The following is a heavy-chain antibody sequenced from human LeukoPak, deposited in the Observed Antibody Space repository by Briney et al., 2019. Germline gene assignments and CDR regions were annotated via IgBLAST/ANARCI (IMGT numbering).Heavy chain of an antibody. Sequence: PGGSLRLSCAASGFTFSSYGMHWVRQAPGKGLEWVAVIWYDGGNKYYADSVKGRFTISRDNSKNTLYLQMDSLRAEDTAVYYCAKDMTYYYDSSGYYPFDYWGQGTLVTVSS. V-gene: IGHV3-33*06. CDR1: GFTFSSYG. CDR2: IWYDGGNK. D-gene: IGHD3-22*01. CDR3: AKDMTYYYDSSGYYPFDY. J-gene: IGHJ4*02.